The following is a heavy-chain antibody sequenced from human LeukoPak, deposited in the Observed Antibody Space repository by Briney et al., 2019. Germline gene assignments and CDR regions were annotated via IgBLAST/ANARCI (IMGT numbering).Heavy chain of an antibody. D-gene: IGHD4/OR15-4a*01. V-gene: IGHV3-21*04. CDR2: ITSSSSYI. CDR1: GFTFSNYN. CDR3: ARRAGAYSHPYDY. J-gene: IGHJ4*02. Sequence: PGGSLRLSCAASGFTFSNYNMNWVRLAPGKGLEWVSSITSSSSYIYYADSVKGRFTISRDNAKNSLYLQMNSLRAEDTAVYYCARRAGAYSHPYDYWGQGTLVTVSS.